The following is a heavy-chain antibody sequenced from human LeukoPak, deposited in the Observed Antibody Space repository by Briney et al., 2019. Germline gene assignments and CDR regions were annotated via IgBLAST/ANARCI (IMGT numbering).Heavy chain of an antibody. V-gene: IGHV4-34*01. J-gene: IGHJ4*02. D-gene: IGHD3-3*01. CDR1: GGSFSGYY. Sequence: SETLSLTCAVYGGSFSGYYWSWIRQPPGKGLEWIGEINHSGSTNYNPSLKSRVTISVDTSKNQFSLKLSSVTAADTAVYYCARRVDEKYYDFWSGYSKYYFDYWGQGTLVTVSS. CDR2: INHSGST. CDR3: ARRVDEKYYDFWSGYSKYYFDY.